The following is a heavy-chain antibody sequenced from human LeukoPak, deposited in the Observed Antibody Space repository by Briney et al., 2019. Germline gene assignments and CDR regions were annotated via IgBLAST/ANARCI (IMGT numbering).Heavy chain of an antibody. V-gene: IGHV3-30*18. D-gene: IGHD5-18*01. CDR1: GFTFSSYG. CDR3: GKGGGGGYSYGQRLGY. CDR2: ISYDGSNK. Sequence: GRSLRLSCAASGFTFSSYGMHWVRQAPGKGLEWVAVISYDGSNKYYADSVKGRFTISRDNSKNTLYLQMNSLRAEDTAVYYWGKGGGGGYSYGQRLGYWGQGTLVTVSS. J-gene: IGHJ4*02.